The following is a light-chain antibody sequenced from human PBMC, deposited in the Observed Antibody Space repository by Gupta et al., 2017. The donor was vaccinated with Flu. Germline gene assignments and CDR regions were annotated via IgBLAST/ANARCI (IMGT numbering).Light chain of an antibody. CDR2: DAS. CDR3: QQYGSSRT. Sequence: EIVLTQSPGTLSLSPGESATLSCRASQNVKNNYLAWYQQKPGQTPSLLIYDASRRATGIPDRFSGSGAGTDFTLSISRLEPEDFAVYYCQQYGSSRTFGQGTKVEIK. CDR1: QNVKNNY. V-gene: IGKV3-20*01. J-gene: IGKJ1*01.